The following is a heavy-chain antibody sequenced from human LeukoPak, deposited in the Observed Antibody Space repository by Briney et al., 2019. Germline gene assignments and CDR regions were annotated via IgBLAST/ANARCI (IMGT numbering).Heavy chain of an antibody. CDR3: AKDIYSTIAAALLFDY. V-gene: IGHV3-43*02. Sequence: PGGSLRLSCAASGFTFDDYAMHWVRHAPGKGLEWVSLISGDGGSTYYADSVKGRFTISRDNSKNSLYLQMNSLRTEDTALYYCAKDIYSTIAAALLFDYWGQGTLVTVSS. CDR2: ISGDGGST. CDR1: GFTFDDYA. J-gene: IGHJ4*02. D-gene: IGHD6-13*01.